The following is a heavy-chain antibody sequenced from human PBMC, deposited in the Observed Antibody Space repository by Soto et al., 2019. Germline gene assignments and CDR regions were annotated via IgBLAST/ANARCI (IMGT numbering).Heavy chain of an antibody. CDR2: IIPLFGTT. V-gene: IGHV1-69*01. CDR1: GGNFTNYG. J-gene: IGHJ5*02. Sequence: QVQLVQSGAELKKPGSSVKVSCKAFGGNFTNYGISWVRQAPGQGLEWMGGIIPLFGTTNYAQKFRGRVTVTAYESTSTVYMELNSLRSEDTAIYYCARAHGTSWYNWFDPWGQGTLVTVSS. CDR3: ARAHGTSWYNWFDP. D-gene: IGHD1-26*01.